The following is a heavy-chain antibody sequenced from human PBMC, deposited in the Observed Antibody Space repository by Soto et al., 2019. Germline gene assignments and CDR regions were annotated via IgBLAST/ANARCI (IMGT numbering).Heavy chain of an antibody. Sequence: GSLRLSCAASGFTFRNYGMNWVRQAPGKGLEWVAYIGIGSSTKYYADSVKGRFTISRDNAKNSLYLQMNSLRAEDTAVYYCARDQLYYNDISGRPLNAFDVWGQGTMVTVSS. CDR1: GFTFRNYG. V-gene: IGHV3-48*01. J-gene: IGHJ3*01. CDR2: IGIGSSTK. D-gene: IGHD3-22*01. CDR3: ARDQLYYNDISGRPLNAFDV.